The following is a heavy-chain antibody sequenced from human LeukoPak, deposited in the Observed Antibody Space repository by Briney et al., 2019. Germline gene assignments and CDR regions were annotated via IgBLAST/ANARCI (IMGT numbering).Heavy chain of an antibody. CDR2: ISGSGGST. J-gene: IGHJ4*02. CDR3: AKDQVWIVVGSFDY. CDR1: GFSFSSYA. Sequence: GGSLRLSCAASGFSFSSYAMSWVRQAPGKGLEWVSGISGSGGSTYYADSVKGRFTISRDNSKNTLYLQMTSLRAEDTAVYYCAKDQVWIVVGSFDYWGQGTLVTVSS. D-gene: IGHD3-22*01. V-gene: IGHV3-23*01.